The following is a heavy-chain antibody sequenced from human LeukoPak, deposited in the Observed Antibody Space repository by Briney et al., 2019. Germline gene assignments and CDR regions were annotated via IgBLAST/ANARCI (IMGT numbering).Heavy chain of an antibody. CDR1: GFTFSSYG. CDR3: AKDIRRYCSGGSCYCFDY. Sequence: GGSLRLSCAASGFTFSSYGMPWVRQAPGKGLEWVAVISYDGSNKYYADSVKGRFTISRDNSKNTLYLQMNSLRAEDTAVYYCAKDIRRYCSGGSCYCFDYWGQGTLVTVSS. J-gene: IGHJ4*02. CDR2: ISYDGSNK. V-gene: IGHV3-30*18. D-gene: IGHD2-15*01.